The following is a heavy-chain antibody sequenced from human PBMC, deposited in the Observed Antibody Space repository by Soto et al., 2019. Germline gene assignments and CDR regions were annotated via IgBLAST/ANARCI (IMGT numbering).Heavy chain of an antibody. D-gene: IGHD1-26*01. Sequence: PSPTLSLPCAITGDSVSSSSAGWSWVRQSPSRGLEWLGRTYYRSKWYYEYAVSVRGRITINPDTSKNQYSLQLNSVTPEDTAVYFCARGEQYSGRIFDYWGQGTLVTVSS. CDR2: TYYRSKWYY. V-gene: IGHV6-1*01. CDR3: ARGEQYSGRIFDY. CDR1: GDSVSSSSAG. J-gene: IGHJ4*01.